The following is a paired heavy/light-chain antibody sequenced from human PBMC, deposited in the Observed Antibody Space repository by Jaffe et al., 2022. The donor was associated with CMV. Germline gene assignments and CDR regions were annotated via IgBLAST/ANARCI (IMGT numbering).Light chain of an antibody. J-gene: IGKJ1*01. V-gene: IGKV1-17*01. CDR1: QGIRND. CDR3: LQYSSYPWT. Sequence: DIQMTQSPSSLSASVGDRVTITCRASQGIRNDLGWYQQKPGKAPKRLISVASTLESGAPSRFSGSGSGTEFTLAISSLQPEDFATYYCLQYSSYPWTFGQGTKVEMK. CDR2: VAS.
Heavy chain of an antibody. V-gene: IGHV3-23*01. CDR2: LSANGGNT. D-gene: IGHD6-19*01. CDR1: GFTFSNYA. J-gene: IGHJ6*02. Sequence: EVQLLESGGGLVQPGGSLRLSCAASGFTFSNYAMSWVRQAPGKGLEWVSGLSANGGNTYYADSVKGRFTISRDNSKNTLDLQMNSLRAEDTAVYYCLRGWMDVWGQGTTVTVSS. CDR3: LRGWMDV.